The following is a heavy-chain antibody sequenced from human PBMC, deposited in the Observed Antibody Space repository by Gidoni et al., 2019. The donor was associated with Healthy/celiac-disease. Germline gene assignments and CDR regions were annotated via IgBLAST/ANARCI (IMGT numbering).Heavy chain of an antibody. Sequence: EVQLVESGGGLVQPGRSLRLSCAASGFPFDDYAMHWVRQAPGKGLEWVSGISWNSGSIGYADSVKGRFTISRDNAKNSLYLQMNSLRAEDTALYYCAKGDYSSFDYWGQGTLVTVSS. CDR3: AKGDYSSFDY. V-gene: IGHV3-9*01. J-gene: IGHJ4*02. CDR1: GFPFDDYA. CDR2: ISWNSGSI. D-gene: IGHD3-10*01.